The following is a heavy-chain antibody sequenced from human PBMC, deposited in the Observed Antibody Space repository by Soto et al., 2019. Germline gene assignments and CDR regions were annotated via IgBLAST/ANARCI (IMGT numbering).Heavy chain of an antibody. V-gene: IGHV1-24*01. D-gene: IGHD6-13*01. CDR1: GYTLTELS. J-gene: IGHJ4*02. Sequence: GASVKVSCKVSGYTLTELSMHWVRQAPGKGLEWMGGFDPEDGETIYAQKFQGRVTMTTDTSTSTAYMELRSLRSDDTAVYYCARGDSSSWSSKGDFDYWGQGTLVTVSS. CDR2: FDPEDGET. CDR3: ARGDSSSWSSKGDFDY.